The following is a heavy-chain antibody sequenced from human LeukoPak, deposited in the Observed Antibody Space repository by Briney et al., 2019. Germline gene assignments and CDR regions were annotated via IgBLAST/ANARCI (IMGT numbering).Heavy chain of an antibody. D-gene: IGHD3-10*01. J-gene: IGHJ4*02. Sequence: GGSMRLSCADSGFTFSSYGMHWVRQAPGKGLEWVAVISYDGSNKYYADSVKGRFTISRDNSKNTLYLQMSSLRAEDTAVYYCAKGLWSSFDYWGQGTLVTVSS. CDR2: ISYDGSNK. V-gene: IGHV3-30*18. CDR3: AKGLWSSFDY. CDR1: GFTFSSYG.